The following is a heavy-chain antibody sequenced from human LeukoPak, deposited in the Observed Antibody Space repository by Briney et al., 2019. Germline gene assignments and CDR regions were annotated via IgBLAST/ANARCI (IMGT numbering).Heavy chain of an antibody. CDR2: INPNSGGT. V-gene: IGHV1-2*02. Sequence: GASVKVSCKASGYTFTGYYMHWVRQAPGQGLEWMGWINPNSGGTNYAQKFQGRVAMTRDTSISTAYMELSRLRSDDTAVYYCARARGVSSGYYPLFDYWGQGTLVTVSS. D-gene: IGHD3-22*01. CDR1: GYTFTGYY. CDR3: ARARGVSSGYYPLFDY. J-gene: IGHJ4*02.